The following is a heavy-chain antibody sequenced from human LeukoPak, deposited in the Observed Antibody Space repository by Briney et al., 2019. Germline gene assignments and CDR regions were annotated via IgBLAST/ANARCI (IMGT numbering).Heavy chain of an antibody. Sequence: GGSLRLSCAASGFTFRNYAMSWVRQIPGKGLEWVSSISSSSSYIYYADSVKGRFTISRDNAKNSLYLQMNSLRAEDTAVYYCAKTMGKVTKPGYYYMDVWGKGTTVTVSS. V-gene: IGHV3-21*01. CDR2: ISSSSSYI. CDR3: AKTMGKVTKPGYYYMDV. D-gene: IGHD4-11*01. CDR1: GFTFRNYA. J-gene: IGHJ6*03.